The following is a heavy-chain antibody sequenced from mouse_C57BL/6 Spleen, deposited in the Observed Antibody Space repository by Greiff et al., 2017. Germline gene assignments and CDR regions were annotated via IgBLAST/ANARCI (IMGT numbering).Heavy chain of an antibody. D-gene: IGHD5-1*01. V-gene: IGHV1-20*01. CDR2: INPYNGDT. CDR3: ARGEYHWYFDV. J-gene: IGHJ1*03. Sequence: EVKLQESGPELVKPGDSVKISCKASGYSFTGYFMNWVMQSHGKSLEWIGRINPYNGDTFYNQKFKGKATLTVDKSSSTAHMELRSLTSEDSAVYYCARGEYHWYFDVWGTGTTVTVSS. CDR1: GYSFTGYF.